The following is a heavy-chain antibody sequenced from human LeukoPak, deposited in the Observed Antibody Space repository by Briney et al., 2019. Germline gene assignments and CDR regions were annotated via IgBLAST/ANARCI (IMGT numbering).Heavy chain of an antibody. CDR3: ARALANYYDSSGPPGFDY. Sequence: PSETLSLTCAVYGGSFSGYYWSWIRQPPGKGLEWIGEINHSGSTNHNPSLKSRVTISVDTSKNQFSLKLSSVTAADTAVYYCARALANYYDSSGPPGFDYWGQGTLVTVSS. D-gene: IGHD3-22*01. CDR1: GGSFSGYY. CDR2: INHSGST. J-gene: IGHJ4*02. V-gene: IGHV4-34*01.